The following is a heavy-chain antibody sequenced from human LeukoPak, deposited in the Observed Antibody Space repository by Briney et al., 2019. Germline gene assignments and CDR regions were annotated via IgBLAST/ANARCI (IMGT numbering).Heavy chain of an antibody. J-gene: IGHJ4*02. Sequence: ASVKVSCKASGYTFTSYYMHWVRQAPGQGLEWMGRIIPILGIANYAQKFQGRVTITADKSTSTAYMELSSLRSEDTAVYYCASLLDSSHDYWGQGTLVTVSS. D-gene: IGHD3-22*01. V-gene: IGHV1-69*02. CDR3: ASLLDSSHDY. CDR2: IIPILGIA. CDR1: GYTFTSYY.